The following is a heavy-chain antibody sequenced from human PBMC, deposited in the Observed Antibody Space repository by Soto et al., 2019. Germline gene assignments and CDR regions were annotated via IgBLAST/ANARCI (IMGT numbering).Heavy chain of an antibody. CDR1: GYTFTSYD. J-gene: IGHJ3*02. CDR2: MNPNSGNT. Sequence: QVQLVQSGAKVKKPGASVKVSCKASGYTFTSYDINWVRQATGQGLEWMGWMNPNSGNTGYAQKFQGRVTMTRNTTISTAYMELRSLSSEDTAVYYCARIGEYCRSTGCYAGSDAFDIWGQGTMVTVSS. V-gene: IGHV1-8*01. D-gene: IGHD2-2*01. CDR3: ARIGEYCRSTGCYAGSDAFDI.